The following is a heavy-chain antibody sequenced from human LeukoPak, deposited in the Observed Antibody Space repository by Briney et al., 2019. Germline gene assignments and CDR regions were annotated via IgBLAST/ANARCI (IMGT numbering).Heavy chain of an antibody. D-gene: IGHD6-13*01. CDR3: ARDRAAAGHFGVVFDY. Sequence: GGSLRLSCAASGFTFSSNYMSWVRQAPGKGLEWGSGIYRGGSTYYTDSVKGRFTISRDNSKNTLYLQMNSLRAEDTAVYYCARDRAAAGHFGVVFDYWGQGTLVTVSS. V-gene: IGHV3-53*01. J-gene: IGHJ4*02. CDR1: GFTFSSNY. CDR2: IYRGGST.